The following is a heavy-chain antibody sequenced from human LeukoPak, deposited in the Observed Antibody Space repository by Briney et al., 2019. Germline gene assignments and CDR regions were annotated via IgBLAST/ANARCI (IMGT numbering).Heavy chain of an antibody. D-gene: IGHD4-17*01. CDR2: IYYSGST. V-gene: IGHV4-39*02. CDR1: GGSISSSSYY. Sequence: SETLSLTCTVSGGSISSSSYYWGWIRQPPGKGLEWIGSIYYSGSTYYNPSLKSRVTISVDTSKNQFSLKLSSVTAADTAVYYCARDGARSNYGDYVGDYWGQGTLVTVSS. CDR3: ARDGARSNYGDYVGDY. J-gene: IGHJ4*02.